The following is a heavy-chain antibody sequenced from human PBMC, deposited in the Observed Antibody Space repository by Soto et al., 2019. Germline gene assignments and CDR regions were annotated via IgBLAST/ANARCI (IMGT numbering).Heavy chain of an antibody. CDR2: IYYSGST. J-gene: IGHJ3*02. Sequence: SETLSLTCTVSGGSISSGGYYWSWIRQHPGKGLEWIGYIYYSGSTYYNPSLKSRVTISVDTSKNQFSLKLSSVTAADTAVYYCARTSPRSYYYDSSGYYPGAFDIWGQGTMVTVSS. D-gene: IGHD3-22*01. V-gene: IGHV4-31*03. CDR3: ARTSPRSYYYDSSGYYPGAFDI. CDR1: GGSISSGGYY.